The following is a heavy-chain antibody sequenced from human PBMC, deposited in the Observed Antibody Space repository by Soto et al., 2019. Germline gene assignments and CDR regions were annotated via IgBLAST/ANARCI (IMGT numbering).Heavy chain of an antibody. Sequence: GGSLRLSCAASGFTFKSYVMGWVRQAPGKGLEWVSSISDSGGSTYYADSVKGRFTISRDNSKNTLYLQMSSLRAEDTAGYYCTPRGRLYEQPDWFDPWGQGTLVTVSS. D-gene: IGHD3-16*01. J-gene: IGHJ5*02. CDR2: ISDSGGST. CDR3: TPRGRLYEQPDWFDP. CDR1: GFTFKSYV. V-gene: IGHV3-23*01.